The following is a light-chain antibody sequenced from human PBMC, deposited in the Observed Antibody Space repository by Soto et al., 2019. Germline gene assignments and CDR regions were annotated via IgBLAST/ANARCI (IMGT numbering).Light chain of an antibody. Sequence: EIVLTQSPGTLSLSPGESATLSCRASQSVKSDYLAWYQQKPGQAPRLLIYGASNRATGIPDRFSGSGSGTDFTLTISRLEPEDFAVYYCHQYGSSTWTFGQGTKMEIK. J-gene: IGKJ1*01. CDR1: QSVKSDY. CDR3: HQYGSSTWT. CDR2: GAS. V-gene: IGKV3-20*01.